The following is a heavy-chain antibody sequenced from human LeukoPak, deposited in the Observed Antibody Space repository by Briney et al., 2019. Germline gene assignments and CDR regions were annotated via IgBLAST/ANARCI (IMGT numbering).Heavy chain of an antibody. Sequence: PGGSLRLSCAASGFTFSDYYMSWIRQAPGKGLEWVSYISSSGSTIYYADSVKGRFTISRDNAKNSLHLQMNSLRAEDTAVYYCARDPTHRYCSSTSCRDAFDIWGQGTMVTVSS. D-gene: IGHD2-2*01. V-gene: IGHV3-11*01. CDR3: ARDPTHRYCSSTSCRDAFDI. CDR1: GFTFSDYY. CDR2: ISSSGSTI. J-gene: IGHJ3*02.